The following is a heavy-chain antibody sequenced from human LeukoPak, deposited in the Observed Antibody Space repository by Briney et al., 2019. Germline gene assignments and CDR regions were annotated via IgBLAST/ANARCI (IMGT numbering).Heavy chain of an antibody. D-gene: IGHD5-18*01. CDR2: IIPIFGTA. CDR3: ARGGLRPNWFDP. V-gene: IGHV1-69*05. Sequence: SVKVSCKASGGTFSSYAISWVRQAPGQGLEWMGGIIPIFGTANYAQKFQGRVTITTDESTSTAYMELSSLRSEDTAVYYCARGGLRPNWFDPWGQGTLVTVSS. CDR1: GGTFSSYA. J-gene: IGHJ5*02.